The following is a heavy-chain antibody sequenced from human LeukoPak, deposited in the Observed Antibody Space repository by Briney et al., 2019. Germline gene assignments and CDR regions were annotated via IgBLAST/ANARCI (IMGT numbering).Heavy chain of an antibody. D-gene: IGHD3-3*01. Sequence: GGSLRLSCAASGFTFSSYGMHWVRQAPGKGLEWVVFIRYDGSNKYYADSVKGRFTISRDNSKNTLYLQMNSLRAEDTAVYYCAKDPSDFWSGYFDYWGQGTLVTVSS. V-gene: IGHV3-30*02. CDR1: GFTFSSYG. J-gene: IGHJ4*02. CDR3: AKDPSDFWSGYFDY. CDR2: IRYDGSNK.